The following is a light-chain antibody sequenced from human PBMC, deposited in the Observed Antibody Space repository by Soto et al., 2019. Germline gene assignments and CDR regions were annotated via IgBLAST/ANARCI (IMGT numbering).Light chain of an antibody. CDR1: SSNIGDNY. V-gene: IGLV1-51*01. CDR3: GTWDTSLSAGVV. CDR2: DNN. Sequence: QSVLTQPPSVSAAPGQKVTISCSGSSSNIGDNYVSWYQQLPGTAPKLLIYDNNKRPSGIPDRFSGSKSGTSATLGITGLRTGDEADYYCGTWDTSLSAGVVFGGGTKVTVL. J-gene: IGLJ2*01.